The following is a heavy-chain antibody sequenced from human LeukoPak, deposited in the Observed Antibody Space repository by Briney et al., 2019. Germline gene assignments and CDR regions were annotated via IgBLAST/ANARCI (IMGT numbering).Heavy chain of an antibody. J-gene: IGHJ4*02. D-gene: IGHD3-10*01. CDR2: IYHSGST. Sequence: PSETLSLTCAVSGGSISSGGYSWSWIRQPPGTGLEWIGYIYHSGSTYYNPSLKSRVTISVDRSKNQFSLKLSSVTAADTAVYYCAREGGSGSLDYWGQGTLVTVSS. V-gene: IGHV4-30-2*01. CDR3: AREGGSGSLDY. CDR1: GGSISSGGYS.